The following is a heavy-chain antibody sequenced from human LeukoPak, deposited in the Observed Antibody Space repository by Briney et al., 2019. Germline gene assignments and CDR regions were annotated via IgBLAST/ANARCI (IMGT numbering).Heavy chain of an antibody. Sequence: ASVKVSCKASGYTFSSYDINWVRQATGQGLEWMGWMNPNSGNTGYAQKSQGRVTITRNTSISTAQMELSSLRSEDTAVYYCARAPKWQGYYYYMDVWGKGTTVTVSS. V-gene: IGHV1-8*03. D-gene: IGHD5-12*01. CDR3: ARAPKWQGYYYYMDV. CDR1: GYTFSSYD. J-gene: IGHJ6*03. CDR2: MNPNSGNT.